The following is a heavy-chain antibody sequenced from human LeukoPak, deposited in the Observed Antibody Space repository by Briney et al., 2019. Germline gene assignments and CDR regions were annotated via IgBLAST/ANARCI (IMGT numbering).Heavy chain of an antibody. J-gene: IGHJ4*02. CDR3: AKGLRPLQWLVSDY. V-gene: IGHV3-23*01. CDR1: GFTFSSYD. CDR2: ISGSGDRT. D-gene: IGHD6-19*01. Sequence: GGSLRLSCAASGFTFSSYDMSWVRQAPGKGLEWVSSISGSGDRTYYADSVEGRFTISRDNSKNTLYLQMNNLRAEDTAVYYCAKGLRPLQWLVSDYWGQGNLVTVSS.